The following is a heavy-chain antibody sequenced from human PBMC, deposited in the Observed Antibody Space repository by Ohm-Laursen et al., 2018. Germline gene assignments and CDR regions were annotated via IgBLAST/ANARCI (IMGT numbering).Heavy chain of an antibody. D-gene: IGHD6-13*01. CDR3: AKRIAAAGTLNYYFDY. Sequence: GSLRLSCTASGFTFSSYAMSWVRQAPGKGLEWVSAISGSGGSTYYADSVKGRFTISRDNSKNTLYLQMNSLRAEDTAVYYCAKRIAAAGTLNYYFDYWGQGTLVTVSS. CDR1: GFTFSSYA. V-gene: IGHV3-23*01. CDR2: ISGSGGST. J-gene: IGHJ4*02.